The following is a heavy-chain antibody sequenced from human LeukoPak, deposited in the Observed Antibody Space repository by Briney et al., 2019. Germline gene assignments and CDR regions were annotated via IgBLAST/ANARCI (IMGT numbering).Heavy chain of an antibody. D-gene: IGHD1-26*01. CDR3: ARDPRNYYYMDV. V-gene: IGHV3-48*03. CDR1: GFTFSSYE. Sequence: GGSLRLSCAASGFTFSSYEMNCVRQAPRNGLEWVSYISSSRSTIYYADSVKGRFTISRDNAKNSLYLQMNSLRAEDTAVYYCARDPRNYYYMDVWGKGTTVTVSS. CDR2: ISSSRSTI. J-gene: IGHJ6*03.